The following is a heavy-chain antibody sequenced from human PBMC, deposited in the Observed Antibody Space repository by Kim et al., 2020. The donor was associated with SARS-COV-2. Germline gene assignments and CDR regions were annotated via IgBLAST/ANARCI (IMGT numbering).Heavy chain of an antibody. D-gene: IGHD2-2*01. V-gene: IGHV3-30*03. CDR2: ISYDGSNK. J-gene: IGHJ5*02. CDR3: AILPDIVVVPAALNWFDP. CDR1: GFTFSSYG. Sequence: GALRLSCAASGFTFSSYGMHWVRQAPGKGLEWVAVISYDGSNKYYADSVKGRFTISRDNSKNTLYLQMNSLRAEDTAVYYCAILPDIVVVPAALNWFDPWGQGTLVTVSS.